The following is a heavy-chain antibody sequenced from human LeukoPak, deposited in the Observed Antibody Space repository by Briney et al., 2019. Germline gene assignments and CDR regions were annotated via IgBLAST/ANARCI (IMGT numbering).Heavy chain of an antibody. CDR3: ARGGTHMDDAFDI. CDR2: INSDGSST. Sequence: GGSLRLSCAASGFSFSSYWMHWVRQAPGKGLVWVSRINSDGSSTTYADSVKGRSTISRDNAKNTLYLQMNSLRAEDTAVYYCARGGTHMDDAFDIWGQGTMVTVSS. D-gene: IGHD1-26*01. V-gene: IGHV3-74*01. J-gene: IGHJ3*02. CDR1: GFSFSSYW.